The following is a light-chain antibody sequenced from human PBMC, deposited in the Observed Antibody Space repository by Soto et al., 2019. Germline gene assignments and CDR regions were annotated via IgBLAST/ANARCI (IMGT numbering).Light chain of an antibody. CDR3: QSYDSRLSGAVV. J-gene: IGLJ2*01. Sequence: QSVLTQPPSVSGAPGQRVTISCTGSSSNIGTGYDVHWYQQLPGTAPKLVIFGNNNRPSGVPDRFSGSKSGTSASLAITGLQAEDEADYYCQSYDSRLSGAVVFGGGTKVTVL. CDR2: GNN. CDR1: SSNIGTGYD. V-gene: IGLV1-40*01.